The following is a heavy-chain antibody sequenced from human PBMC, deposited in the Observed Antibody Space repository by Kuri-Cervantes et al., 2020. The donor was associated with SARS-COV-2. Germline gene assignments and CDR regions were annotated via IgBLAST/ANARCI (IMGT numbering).Heavy chain of an antibody. Sequence: GGSLRLSCAASGYSFSSFALSWVRQAPGKGLEWVSSISGGGCSTYYADSVKGRFTISRDNSKNTLYLQMNSLRAEDTAVYYCASSGSPYYYYGMDVWGQGTTVTVSS. J-gene: IGHJ6*02. CDR2: ISGGGCST. V-gene: IGHV3-23*01. CDR1: GYSFSSFA. D-gene: IGHD1-26*01. CDR3: ASSGSPYYYYGMDV.